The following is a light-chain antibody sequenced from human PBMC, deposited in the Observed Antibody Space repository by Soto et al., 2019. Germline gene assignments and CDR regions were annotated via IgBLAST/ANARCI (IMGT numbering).Light chain of an antibody. CDR3: QQYNNWASIT. V-gene: IGKV3-15*01. J-gene: IGKJ5*01. Sequence: EIVMTQSPATLSLSPGERATLSCRASQSVSSNLAWYQQKPGQAPRLLIYGASTRATGIPARFSGSGSGTEFTLTISNLQSEDFAVYYCQQYNNWASITFGQGTRLEI. CDR1: QSVSSN. CDR2: GAS.